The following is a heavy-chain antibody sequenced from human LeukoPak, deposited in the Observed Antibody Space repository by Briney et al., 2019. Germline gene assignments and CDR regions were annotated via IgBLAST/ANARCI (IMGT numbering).Heavy chain of an antibody. CDR3: AKDERRTSGYCSGTSCLGDFQH. D-gene: IGHD2-2*03. CDR1: GFPFRSYA. J-gene: IGHJ1*01. CDR2: SDDGGGNT. V-gene: IGHV3-23*01. Sequence: PGGSPRLSCAASGFPFRSYAMSWVRQAPGKGLEWVSTSDDGGGNTWYADSVKGRFTISRDNSKSTLYLQMNSLRAEDTAVYYCAKDERRTSGYCSGTSCLGDFQHWGQGTLVTVSS.